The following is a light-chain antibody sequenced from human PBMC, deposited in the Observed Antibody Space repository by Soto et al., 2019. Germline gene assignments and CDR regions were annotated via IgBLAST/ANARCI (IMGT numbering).Light chain of an antibody. CDR3: QHLINYPIT. CDR2: AAS. J-gene: IGKJ5*01. CDR1: QGISSY. Sequence: AIRMCQSPFSPCASPEDRITITCRASQGISSYLAWYQQKPGKAPKLLIYAASTLQSGVPSRFSGSGSGTEFTLTISSLQPEDFATYYCQHLINYPITFGQGTRLDI. V-gene: IGKV1-8*01.